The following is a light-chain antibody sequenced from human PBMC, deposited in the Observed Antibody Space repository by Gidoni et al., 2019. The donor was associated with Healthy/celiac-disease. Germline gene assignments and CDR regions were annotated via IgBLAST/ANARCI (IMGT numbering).Light chain of an antibody. V-gene: IGKV1-9*01. CDR2: AAS. J-gene: IGKJ4*01. Sequence: DIQLTQSPSFLSASVGDRVTITCRASQGSSSYLAWYQQKPGKAPKLLIYAASTLQSGVPSRFSGSGYGTEFTLTISSLQPEDFATYYCQQLNSYPLTFGGGTKVEIK. CDR3: QQLNSYPLT. CDR1: QGSSSY.